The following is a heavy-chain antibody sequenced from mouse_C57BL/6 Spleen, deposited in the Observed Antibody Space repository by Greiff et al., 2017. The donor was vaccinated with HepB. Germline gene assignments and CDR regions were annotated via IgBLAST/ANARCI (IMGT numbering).Heavy chain of an antibody. CDR3: ARGDYGNSDY. CDR1: GYTFTSYW. Sequence: VQLQESGAELVMPGASVKLSCKASGYTFTSYWMHWVKQRPGQGLEWIGEIDPSDSYTNYNQKFKGKSTLTVDKSSSTAYMQLSSLTSEDSAVYYCARGDYGNSDYWGQGTTLTVSS. J-gene: IGHJ2*01. CDR2: IDPSDSYT. V-gene: IGHV1-69*01. D-gene: IGHD2-1*01.